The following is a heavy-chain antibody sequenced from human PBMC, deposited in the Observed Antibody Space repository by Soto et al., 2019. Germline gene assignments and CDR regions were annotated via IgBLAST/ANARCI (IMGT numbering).Heavy chain of an antibody. D-gene: IGHD3-22*01. V-gene: IGHV3-30-3*01. CDR1: GFTFSNYV. J-gene: IGHJ4*02. CDR2: ISNDGSNK. CDR3: TRDGYYFDPSRYYHNFVY. Sequence: PGGSLRLSCAASGFTFSNYVMYCVRQAPGKGLERVTFISNDGSNKYYADSVKGRFTVSRDNSKDTVYLQMTSLRAEAMAVYYCTRDGYYFDPSRYYHNFVYWGQGTLVNVSS.